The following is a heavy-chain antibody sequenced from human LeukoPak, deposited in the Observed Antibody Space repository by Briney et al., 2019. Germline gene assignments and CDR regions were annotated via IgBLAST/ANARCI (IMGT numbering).Heavy chain of an antibody. CDR1: GVTFSSYW. V-gene: IGHV3-7*01. Sequence: GGSLRLSCAASGVTFSSYWMSWVRQAPGKGLEWVANIKQDGSEKYYVYSVKGRFTISRDNAKTSLYLQLNSLRAEDTAVYYCARDDCSSLSCYPNWFDPWGQGTLVTVSS. D-gene: IGHD2-2*01. CDR3: ARDDCSSLSCYPNWFDP. CDR2: IKQDGSEK. J-gene: IGHJ5*02.